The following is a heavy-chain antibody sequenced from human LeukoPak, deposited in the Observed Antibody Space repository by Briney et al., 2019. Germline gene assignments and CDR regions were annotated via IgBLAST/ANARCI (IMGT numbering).Heavy chain of an antibody. CDR2: IFYTGST. D-gene: IGHD5/OR15-5a*01. CDR3: ARRGMAARSTIGNFDI. V-gene: IGHV4-59*08. J-gene: IGHJ3*02. Sequence: SETLSLTCTVSGDSISSSYWSWIRQPPGRGLEWIGYIFYTGSTNYNPSLKSRVTMSVDTSKNQFSLNLNSVTAADTAVYYCARRGMAARSTIGNFDIWGQGTMVTVSS. CDR1: GDSISSSY.